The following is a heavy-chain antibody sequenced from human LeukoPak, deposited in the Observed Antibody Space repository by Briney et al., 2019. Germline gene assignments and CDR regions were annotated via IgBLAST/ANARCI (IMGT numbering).Heavy chain of an antibody. V-gene: IGHV3-21*01. Sequence: GGSLRLSCAASGFTFSSYSMNWVRQAPGKGLEWASSISSRGSYIYSADSVKGRFTISRDNARNSLYLQMNSLRAEDTAVYYCARGGSYLSAFDIWGQGTMVTVSS. CDR2: ISSRGSYI. CDR1: GFTFSSYS. J-gene: IGHJ3*02. D-gene: IGHD1-26*01. CDR3: ARGGSYLSAFDI.